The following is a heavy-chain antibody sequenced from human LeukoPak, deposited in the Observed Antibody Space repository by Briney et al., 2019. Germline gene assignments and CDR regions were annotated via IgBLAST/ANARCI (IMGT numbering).Heavy chain of an antibody. Sequence: GGSLRLSCAASGFTFSSYGMHWVRQAPGKGLEWVAFIRYDGSNKYYADSVKGRFTISRDNSKNTLYLQMNSLRAEDTAVYYCAKDRVLRYFDWLSYNWFDPWGQGTLVTVSS. CDR2: IRYDGSNK. V-gene: IGHV3-30*02. D-gene: IGHD3-9*01. CDR1: GFTFSSYG. CDR3: AKDRVLRYFDWLSYNWFDP. J-gene: IGHJ5*02.